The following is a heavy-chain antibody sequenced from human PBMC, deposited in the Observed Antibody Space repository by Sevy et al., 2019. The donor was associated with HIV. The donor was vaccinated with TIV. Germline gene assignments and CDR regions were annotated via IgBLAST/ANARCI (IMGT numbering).Heavy chain of an antibody. Sequence: GGSLRLSCAASGFTFSSYAMHWVRQAPGKGLEWVAVISYDGSNKYYADSVKGRFTISRDNSKNTLYLQMNSLRAEDTAGYYCARGFDIVVVPAASNGMDVWGQGTTVTVSS. CDR2: ISYDGSNK. V-gene: IGHV3-30*04. D-gene: IGHD2-2*01. CDR1: GFTFSSYA. J-gene: IGHJ6*02. CDR3: ARGFDIVVVPAASNGMDV.